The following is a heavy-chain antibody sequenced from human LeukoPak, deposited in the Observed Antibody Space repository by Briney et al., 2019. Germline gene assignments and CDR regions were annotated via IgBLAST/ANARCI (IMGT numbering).Heavy chain of an antibody. CDR2: IWYDGSNK. J-gene: IGHJ4*02. Sequence: GRSLRLSCAATGFTFSSYGMHWVRQAPGKGLEWVAVIWYDGSNKYYADSVKGRFTISRDNSKNTLYLQMNSLRAEDTAVYYCAKKFGHCSSTSCYFDYWGQGTQVIVSS. D-gene: IGHD2-2*01. V-gene: IGHV3-33*06. CDR1: GFTFSSYG. CDR3: AKKFGHCSSTSCYFDY.